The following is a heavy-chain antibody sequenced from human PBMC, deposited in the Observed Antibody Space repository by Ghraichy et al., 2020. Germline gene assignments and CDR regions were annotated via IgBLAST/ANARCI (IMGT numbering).Heavy chain of an antibody. V-gene: IGHV3-21*01. CDR2: ISSSSSYI. CDR1: GFTFSSYS. J-gene: IGHJ6*02. Sequence: LSLTCAASGFTFSSYSMNWVRQAPGKGLEWVSSISSSSSYIYYADSVKGRFTISRDNAKNSLYLQMNSLRAEDTAVYYCATPLGYCSGGSCTSWFYYYYGMDVWGQGTTVTVSS. CDR3: ATPLGYCSGGSCTSWFYYYYGMDV. D-gene: IGHD2-15*01.